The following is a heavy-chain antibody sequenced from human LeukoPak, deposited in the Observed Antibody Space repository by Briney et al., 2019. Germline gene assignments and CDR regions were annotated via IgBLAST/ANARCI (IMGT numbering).Heavy chain of an antibody. CDR3: ASSYSGSYSLVY. J-gene: IGHJ4*02. CDR2: INHSGST. V-gene: IGHV4-34*01. Sequence: SETLSLTCAVYGGSFSGYYWSWIRQPPGKGLEWIGEINHSGSTNYNPSLKSRVTISVDTSKNQFSLKLSSVTAADTAVYYCASSYSGSYSLVYWGQGTLVTVSS. CDR1: GGSFSGYY. D-gene: IGHD1-26*01.